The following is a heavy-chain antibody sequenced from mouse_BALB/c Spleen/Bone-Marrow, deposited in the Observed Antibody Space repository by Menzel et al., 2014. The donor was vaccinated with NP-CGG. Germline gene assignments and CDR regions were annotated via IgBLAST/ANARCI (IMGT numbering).Heavy chain of an antibody. V-gene: IGHV1S81*02. D-gene: IGHD2-3*01. J-gene: IGHJ3*01. CDR1: GYTFTSYW. CDR3: ARDGYY. Sequence: QVQLQQPGAELVKPGASVKLSCKASGYTFTSYWMHWVKQRPGQGLEWIGEINPSNGRTNYNEKFKSKATLTVDKSSSTAYMQLSSLTSDDSAVYYCARDGYYWGQGTLGTVSA. CDR2: INPSNGRT.